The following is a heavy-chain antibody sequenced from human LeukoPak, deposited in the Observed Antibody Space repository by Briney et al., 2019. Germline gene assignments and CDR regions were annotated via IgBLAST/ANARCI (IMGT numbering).Heavy chain of an antibody. CDR3: ANEYGSGSSHFDY. J-gene: IGHJ4*02. Sequence: PGRSLRLSCAASGFIFSNYGMHWVRQAPGKGLEWVAVISYDGGNKYYADSVKGRFTLSRDNSKNTLYLQMNSLRAEDTAVYYCANEYGSGSSHFDYWGQGTLVTVSS. D-gene: IGHD3-10*01. CDR1: GFIFSNYG. V-gene: IGHV3-30*18. CDR2: ISYDGGNK.